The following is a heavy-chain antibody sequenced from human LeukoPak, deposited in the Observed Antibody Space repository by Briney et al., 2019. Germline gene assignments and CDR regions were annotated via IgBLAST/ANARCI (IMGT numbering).Heavy chain of an antibody. D-gene: IGHD1-1*01. Sequence: GRSLRLSCAPSGFTFSSYCMSWVRQAPGKGLEWVSSISSSSSYIYYADSVTGRFTISRDNAKNSLYLQMNSLRAADTAVSFCAGMERIRNSNHYYYMDVWGKGTTVTVSS. CDR1: GFTFSSYC. CDR2: ISSSSSYI. J-gene: IGHJ6*03. CDR3: AGMERIRNSNHYYYMDV. V-gene: IGHV3-21*01.